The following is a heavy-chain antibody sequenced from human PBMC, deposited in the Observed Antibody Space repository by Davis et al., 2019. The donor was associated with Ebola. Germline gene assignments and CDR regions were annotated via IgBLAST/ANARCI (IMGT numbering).Heavy chain of an antibody. J-gene: IGHJ6*02. CDR1: GYTFTSYY. V-gene: IGHV1-69*02. D-gene: IGHD3-3*01. CDR3: ARTFGVGLNYYYYYGMDV. Sequence: AASVKVSCKASGYTFTSYYMHWVRQAPGQGLEWMGRIIPILGIANYAQKFQGRVTITADKSTSTAYMELSSLRSDDTAVYYCARTFGVGLNYYYYYGMDVWGQGTTVTVSS. CDR2: IIPILGIA.